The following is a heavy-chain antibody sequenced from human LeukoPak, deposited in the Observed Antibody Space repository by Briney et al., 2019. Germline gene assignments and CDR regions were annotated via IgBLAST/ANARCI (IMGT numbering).Heavy chain of an antibody. CDR2: INAGNGNT. CDR1: GYTFTSYA. V-gene: IGHV1-3*01. D-gene: IGHD5-12*01. CDR3: ARAPYIVATTALRFDP. Sequence: ASVKVSRKASGYTFTSYAMHWVRQAPGQRLEWMGWINAGNGNTKYSQKFQGRVTITRDTSASTDYMELSSLRAEDTAVYYCARAPYIVATTALRFDPWGQGTLVTVSS. J-gene: IGHJ5*02.